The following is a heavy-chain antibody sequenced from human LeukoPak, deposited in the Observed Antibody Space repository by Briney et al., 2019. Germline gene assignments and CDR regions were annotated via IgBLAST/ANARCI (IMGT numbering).Heavy chain of an antibody. CDR1: GFTFKDYS. Sequence: GGSLRLSCAASGFTFKDYSMHWVRQAPGKGLEWVAGISLNGGNKDYADSVKGRFTISRDNAKNSLYLQMNSLRAEDTALYYCAPLPVDAEYWGQGTLVPVSS. J-gene: IGHJ4*02. D-gene: IGHD2-8*02. CDR2: ISLNGGNK. V-gene: IGHV3-9*01. CDR3: APLPVDAEY.